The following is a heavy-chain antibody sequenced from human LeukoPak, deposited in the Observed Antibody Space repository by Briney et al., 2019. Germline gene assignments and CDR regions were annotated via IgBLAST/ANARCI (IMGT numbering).Heavy chain of an antibody. J-gene: IGHJ4*02. V-gene: IGHV3-66*01. Sequence: PGGSLRLSCAASGFTVSSNYMSWVRQAPGKGLEWVSVIYSGGSTYYADSVKGRFTISRDNSKNTLDLQMDSLRAEDTAVYYCARDLPYGDYGYWGQGTLVTVSS. CDR3: ARDLPYGDYGY. CDR2: IYSGGST. CDR1: GFTVSSNY. D-gene: IGHD4-17*01.